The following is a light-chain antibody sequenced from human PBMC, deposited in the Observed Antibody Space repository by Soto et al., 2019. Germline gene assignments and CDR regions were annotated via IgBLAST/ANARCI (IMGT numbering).Light chain of an antibody. J-gene: IGLJ3*02. CDR3: QSYDTSLRGWV. CDR1: STDVGAYNY. CDR2: EVT. Sequence: QSALTQPPSASGSPGQSVTISCTGTSTDVGAYNYVSWYQQHPGKAPKLMIYEVTKRPSGVPDRFSGSKSGNTASLAITGLQAEDEADYYCQSYDTSLRGWVFGGGTKVTVL. V-gene: IGLV2-8*01.